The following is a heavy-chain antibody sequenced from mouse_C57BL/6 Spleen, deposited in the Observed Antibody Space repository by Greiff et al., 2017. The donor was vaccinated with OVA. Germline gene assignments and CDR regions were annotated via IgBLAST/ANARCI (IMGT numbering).Heavy chain of an antibody. CDR2: IYPRSGNT. V-gene: IGHV1-81*01. CDR1: GYTFTSYG. Sequence: VQLQQSGAELARPGASVKLSCKASGYTFTSYGISWVKQRTGQGLEWIGEIYPRSGNTYYNEKFKGKATLTADKSSSTAYMELRSLTSEDSAVYFCARDDYDVGAWFAYWGQGTLVTVSA. D-gene: IGHD2-4*01. J-gene: IGHJ3*01. CDR3: ARDDYDVGAWFAY.